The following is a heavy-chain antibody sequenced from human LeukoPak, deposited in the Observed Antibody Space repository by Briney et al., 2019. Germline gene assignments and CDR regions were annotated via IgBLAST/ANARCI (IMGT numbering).Heavy chain of an antibody. CDR2: INPNSGGT. CDR1: GYTFTGYY. CDR3: ARDFSATYAFDI. D-gene: IGHD3-3*02. Sequence: ASVKVSCRASGYTFTGYYMHWVRQAPGQGGEWMGRINPNSGGTNYAQKFHGRVTITRDTSISTAYMELSRLRSDDTAVYYCARDFSATYAFDIWGQGTMVTVSS. J-gene: IGHJ3*02. V-gene: IGHV1-2*06.